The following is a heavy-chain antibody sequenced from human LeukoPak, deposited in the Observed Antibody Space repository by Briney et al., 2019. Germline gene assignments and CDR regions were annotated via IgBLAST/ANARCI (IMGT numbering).Heavy chain of an antibody. CDR3: ARAYCSGGSCYDSAYWFDP. V-gene: IGHV4-34*01. CDR2: INHSGST. J-gene: IGHJ5*02. CDR1: GGSFSGYS. D-gene: IGHD2-15*01. Sequence: KSSETLSLTCAVYGGSFSGYSWNWIRQPPGKGLECIGGINHSGSTNYNPSLKSRVTISVDTSKNQFSLKLSSVTAADTAVYYCARAYCSGGSCYDSAYWFDPWGQGTLVTVSS.